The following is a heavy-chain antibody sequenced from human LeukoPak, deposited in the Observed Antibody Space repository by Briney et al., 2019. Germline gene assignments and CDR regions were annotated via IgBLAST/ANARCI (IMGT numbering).Heavy chain of an antibody. D-gene: IGHD6-13*01. CDR3: ARGTNGQQLAGCFDY. CDR2: TYYRSKLYN. V-gene: IGHV6-1*01. Sequence: SQTLSLTCAISGDSFSSNSAAWNWIRQSPSRGLEWLGRTYYRSKLYNDYAVSVKSRITINPDTSKNQFSLQLNSVTPEDTAVYYCARGTNGQQLAGCFDYWGLGTLVTVSS. CDR1: GDSFSSNSAA. J-gene: IGHJ4*02.